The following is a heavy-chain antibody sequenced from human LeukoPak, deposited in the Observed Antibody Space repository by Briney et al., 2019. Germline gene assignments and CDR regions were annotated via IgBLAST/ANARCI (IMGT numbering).Heavy chain of an antibody. D-gene: IGHD3-22*01. J-gene: IGHJ4*02. V-gene: IGHV4-59*01. Sequence: SETLSLTCTVSGGSISSYYWTWIRQPPGKGLEWIGYIHYSGSTNYDPSLKSRVTISVDTSKNQFSLNLSSLTAADTAVYYCARDLYDSSGYYLVPFDYWGQGTLVTVSS. CDR1: GGSISSYY. CDR2: IHYSGST. CDR3: ARDLYDSSGYYLVPFDY.